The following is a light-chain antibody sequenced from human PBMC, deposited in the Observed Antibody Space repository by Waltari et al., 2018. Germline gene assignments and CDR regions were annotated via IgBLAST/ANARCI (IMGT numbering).Light chain of an antibody. J-gene: IGLJ3*02. V-gene: IGLV4-69*01. Sequence: QLMLSQPPSASASLGASVKLTCTLSSGHSTYPIAWHQQEPEKGPRYLMPVNSDRSHNKGDGSPERVAGSSSGAERYLTISSLQSEDETDYDCQTGGFGIWVFGGGTKLTVL. CDR1: SGHSTYP. CDR2: VNSDRSH. CDR3: QTGGFGIWV.